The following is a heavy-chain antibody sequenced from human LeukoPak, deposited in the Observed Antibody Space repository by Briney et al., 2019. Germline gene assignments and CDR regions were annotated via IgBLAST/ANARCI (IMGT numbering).Heavy chain of an antibody. V-gene: IGHV4-59*08. Sequence: SETLSLTCTVSGASIRSSYWSWLRQPPGKGLEWIGYIYYTGSTNSNPSLKSRVTVSVDTSKNQFSLKLSSMTAADTAVYYCARLDRSGYEMGGTWFDPWGQGTLVTVSS. CDR2: IYYTGST. J-gene: IGHJ5*02. CDR3: ARLDRSGYEMGGTWFDP. D-gene: IGHD3-22*01. CDR1: GASIRSSY.